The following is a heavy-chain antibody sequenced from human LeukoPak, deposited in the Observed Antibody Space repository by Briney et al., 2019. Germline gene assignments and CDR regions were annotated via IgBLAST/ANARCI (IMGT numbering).Heavy chain of an antibody. V-gene: IGHV3-21*01. Sequence: GGSLRLSCAASGFTFSSYSMNWVRQAPGKGLEWVSSISRSSAYIYYADSVKGRFTISRDNAKNSLYLQMNSLRAEDTAVYYCASFPPYMVRTDAFDIWGQGTMVTISS. CDR2: ISRSSAYI. D-gene: IGHD3-10*01. CDR1: GFTFSSYS. J-gene: IGHJ3*02. CDR3: ASFPPYMVRTDAFDI.